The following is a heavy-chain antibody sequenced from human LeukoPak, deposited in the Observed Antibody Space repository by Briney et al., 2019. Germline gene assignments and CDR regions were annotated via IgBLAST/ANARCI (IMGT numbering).Heavy chain of an antibody. D-gene: IGHD2-2*02. J-gene: IGHJ3*02. V-gene: IGHV4-39*07. CDR1: GGSISSSNNY. CDR2: IYYTGST. CDR3: ASAPRPDCSSTSCYSLDAFDI. Sequence: SETLSLTCTVSGGSISSSNNYWGWIRQPPGKGLEWIGSIYYTGSTYYSPSLESRLTISVDTPKNHFSLELRSVTAADTAVYYCASAPRPDCSSTSCYSLDAFDIWGQGTMVTVSS.